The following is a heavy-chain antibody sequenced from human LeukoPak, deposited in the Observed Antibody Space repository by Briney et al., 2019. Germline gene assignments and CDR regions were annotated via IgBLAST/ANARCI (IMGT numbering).Heavy chain of an antibody. CDR1: GFTLSNYD. CDR3: ARRFDS. Sequence: GGSLRLSCAASGFTLSNYDMNWVRQAPGRGLEWISYIGPGGDIYYADSVTGRFTVSRDTAKNSLYLQMNGLKVEDTAVYYCARRFDSWGQGTLVTVSS. CDR2: IGPGGDI. V-gene: IGHV3-69-1*01. J-gene: IGHJ4*02.